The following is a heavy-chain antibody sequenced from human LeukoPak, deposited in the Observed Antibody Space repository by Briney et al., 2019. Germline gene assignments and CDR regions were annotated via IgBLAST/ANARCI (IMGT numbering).Heavy chain of an antibody. J-gene: IGHJ4*02. CDR2: ISSSSSTI. CDR1: GFTFSSYS. Sequence: QPGGSLRLSCAASGFTFSSYSMNWVRQAPGKGLEWVSYISSSSSTIYYADSVKGRFTISRDNAKNSLYLQMNSLRAEDTAVYYCANFGCTSTSCLDYWGQGTLVTVSS. CDR3: ANFGCTSTSCLDY. V-gene: IGHV3-48*04. D-gene: IGHD2-2*01.